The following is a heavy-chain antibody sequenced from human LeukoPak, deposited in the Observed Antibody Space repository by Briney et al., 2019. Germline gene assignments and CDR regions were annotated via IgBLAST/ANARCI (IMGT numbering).Heavy chain of an antibody. V-gene: IGHV4-39*01. D-gene: IGHD2-2*01. J-gene: IGHJ6*03. CDR2: IYYSGST. CDR1: GGSISSSSYY. Sequence: KPSETLSLTCTVSGGSISSSSYYWGWIRQPPGKGLEWIGSIYYSGSTYYNPSPKSRVTISVDTSKNQFSLKLSSVTAADTAVYYCAGGYCSSTSCYPPALDYYYYYMDVWGKGTTVTVSS. CDR3: AGGYCSSTSCYPPALDYYYYYMDV.